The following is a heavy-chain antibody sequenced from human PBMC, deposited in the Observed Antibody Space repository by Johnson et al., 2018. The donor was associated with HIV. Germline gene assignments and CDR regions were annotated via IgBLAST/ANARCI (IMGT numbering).Heavy chain of an antibody. D-gene: IGHD6-19*01. Sequence: VQLVESGGGLVKPGGSLRLSCAASGFTFSNAWMSWVRQAPGKGLEWVGRIKSKTDGGTTDYAAPVKGRFTISRDDSKNTLYLQMNSLSAEDTAVYYCAREPGIAVAGTDAFDIWGQGTMVTVSS. V-gene: IGHV3-15*01. CDR3: AREPGIAVAGTDAFDI. CDR2: IKSKTDGGTT. J-gene: IGHJ3*02. CDR1: GFTFSNAW.